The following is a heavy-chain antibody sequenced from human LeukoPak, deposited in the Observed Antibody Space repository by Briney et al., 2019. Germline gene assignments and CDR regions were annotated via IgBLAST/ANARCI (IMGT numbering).Heavy chain of an antibody. D-gene: IGHD6-19*01. CDR1: GFIFSSYA. J-gene: IGHJ4*02. CDR2: VSGSGIST. V-gene: IGHV3-23*01. Sequence: GGSLRLSCAASGFIFSSYAMNWVRQAPGKGLEWVSDVSGSGISTNYADSVKGRFTISRDNSKSTLFLQMNSLRAEDTAVYYCAHGGTGWYYFDYWGQGTLVTVSS. CDR3: AHGGTGWYYFDY.